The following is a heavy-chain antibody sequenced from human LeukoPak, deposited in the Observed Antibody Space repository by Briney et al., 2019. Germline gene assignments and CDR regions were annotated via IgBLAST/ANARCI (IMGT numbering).Heavy chain of an antibody. V-gene: IGHV4-39*01. CDR2: IYYTSTT. CDR1: GGSISRSDYY. Sequence: SSETLSLTCTVSGGSISRSDYYWGWIRQPPGKGLEWIGSIYYTSTTHYNPSLKSRVSISVDTSKNQFSLKLRSVTAADTAVYYCARLRAAAGTVVDYWGQGTLVTVSS. J-gene: IGHJ4*02. D-gene: IGHD6-13*01. CDR3: ARLRAAAGTVVDY.